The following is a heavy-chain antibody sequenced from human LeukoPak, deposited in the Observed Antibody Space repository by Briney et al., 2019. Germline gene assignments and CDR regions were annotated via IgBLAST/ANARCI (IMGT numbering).Heavy chain of an antibody. CDR3: ARPRYCSSGNCYSDY. J-gene: IGHJ4*02. V-gene: IGHV3-7*01. Sequence: GGSLRLSCAASGFTFSTYWMSWVRQAPGKGLEWVANINQDGSDKYYVDSVKGRFTISRDNAKNSLYLQMNSQRAEDTAVYYCARPRYCSSGNCYSDYWGQGALVTVSS. CDR1: GFTFSTYW. CDR2: INQDGSDK. D-gene: IGHD2-15*01.